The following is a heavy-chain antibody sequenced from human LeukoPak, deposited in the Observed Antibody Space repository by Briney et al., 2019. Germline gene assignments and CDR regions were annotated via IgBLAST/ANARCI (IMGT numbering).Heavy chain of an antibody. D-gene: IGHD6-13*01. CDR2: IYYSGST. J-gene: IGHJ3*02. V-gene: IGHV4-59*01. Sequence: PSETLSLTCAVSGGSISSYYWSWIRQPPGKGLEWIGYIYYSGSTNYNPSLKSRVTISVDTSKNQFSQKLSSVTAADTAVYYCASLYSSSWYDAFDIWGQGTMVTVSS. CDR3: ASLYSSSWYDAFDI. CDR1: GGSISSYY.